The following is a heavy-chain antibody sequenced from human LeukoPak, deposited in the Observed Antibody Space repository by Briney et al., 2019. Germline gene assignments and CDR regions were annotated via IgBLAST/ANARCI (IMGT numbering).Heavy chain of an antibody. CDR3: AKVHPRAAAYYFDY. Sequence: PGRSLRLSCAASGFTFSSFGMHWVRQAPGQGLEWVAFILYDGTNKYYADSVKGRFTISRDNSKNTLYLQMNGLRAEDTAVYYCAKVHPRAAAYYFDYWGQGTLVTVSS. V-gene: IGHV3-30*02. CDR2: ILYDGTNK. J-gene: IGHJ4*02. CDR1: GFTFSSFG. D-gene: IGHD6-13*01.